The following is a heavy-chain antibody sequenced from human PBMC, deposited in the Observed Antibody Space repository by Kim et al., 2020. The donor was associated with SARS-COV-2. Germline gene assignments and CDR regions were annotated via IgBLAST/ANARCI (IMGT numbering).Heavy chain of an antibody. J-gene: IGHJ6*02. D-gene: IGHD3-9*01. V-gene: IGHV3-21*01. CDR1: GFTFSSYS. CDR3: ARVYDILTGYYDYYGMDV. Sequence: GGSLRLSCAASGFTFSSYSMNWVRQAPGKGLEWVSSISSSSSYIYYADSVKGRFTISRDNAKNSLYLQMNSLRAEDTAVYYCARVYDILTGYYDYYGMDVWGQGTTVTVSS. CDR2: ISSSSSYI.